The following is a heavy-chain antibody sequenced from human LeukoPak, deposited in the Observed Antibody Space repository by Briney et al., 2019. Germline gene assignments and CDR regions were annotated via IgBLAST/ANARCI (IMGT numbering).Heavy chain of an antibody. V-gene: IGHV3-7*01. J-gene: IGHJ4*02. CDR2: IKQDGSEK. CDR1: GFTFSSYW. CDR3: ARAGRYCSGGSCYYGSFDY. D-gene: IGHD2-15*01. Sequence: GGARRLSCAASGFTFSSYWMSWVRQAPGKGLEWVANIKQDGSEKYYVDSVKGRFTISRDNAKNSLYLQMNSLRAEDTAVYYCARAGRYCSGGSCYYGSFDYWGQGTLVTVSS.